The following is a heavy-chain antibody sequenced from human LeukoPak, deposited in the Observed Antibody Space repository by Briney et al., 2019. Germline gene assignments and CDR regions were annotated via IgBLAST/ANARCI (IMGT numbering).Heavy chain of an antibody. CDR3: ARGDGGSYDYDAFDI. J-gene: IGHJ3*02. V-gene: IGHV4-30-2*01. CDR1: GGSISSGGYS. CDR2: IYHSGRT. D-gene: IGHD1-26*01. Sequence: SETLSLTCAVSGGSISSGGYSWSWIRQPPGKGLEWIGYIYHSGRTYYNPSLKSRVTISVDRSKNQFSLKLSSVTAADTAVYYCARGDGGSYDYDAFDIWGQGTMVTVSS.